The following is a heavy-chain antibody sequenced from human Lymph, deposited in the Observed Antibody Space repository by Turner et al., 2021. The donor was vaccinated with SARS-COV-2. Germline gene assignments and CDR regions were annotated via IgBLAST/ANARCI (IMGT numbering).Heavy chain of an antibody. V-gene: IGHV1-8*01. D-gene: IGHD6-25*01. CDR1: GYNFSSYD. Sequence: QVPRAQSVAEVKKPGASVTVSCKASGYNFSSYDINWVRQATGQGLEWMVWMNPNSGYTGYAQKCEGRVTMTRNTSISTDYMELNSLTSDDTAVYYCAKGDGYPPHGLLDPWGQGTLVTVSS. CDR2: MNPNSGYT. J-gene: IGHJ5*02. CDR3: AKGDGYPPHGLLDP.